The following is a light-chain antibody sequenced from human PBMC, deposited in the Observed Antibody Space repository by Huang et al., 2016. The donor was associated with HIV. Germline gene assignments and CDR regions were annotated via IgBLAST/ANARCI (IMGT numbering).Light chain of an antibody. Sequence: DIQMTQFSSTLSASVGDRVNITCRASQSISTWLACYQQKPGRDPNHIIYEASTLESGVPSRFSGGGSATDFTLTISSLQPDDFATYYCQQYRSFPWTFGQGTKVEV. CDR3: QQYRSFPWT. CDR2: EAS. V-gene: IGKV1-5*03. CDR1: QSISTW. J-gene: IGKJ1*01.